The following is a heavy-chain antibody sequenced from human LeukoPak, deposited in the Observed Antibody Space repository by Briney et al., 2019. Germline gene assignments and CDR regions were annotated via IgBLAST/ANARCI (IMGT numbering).Heavy chain of an antibody. Sequence: SETLSLTCTVSGGSVSSGSYYWSWIRQPPGKGLECIGYIYYSGSTNYNPSLKSRVTISVDTSKNQFSLKLSSVTAADTAVYYCARGGYSYGPPHFDLWGRGTLVTVSS. CDR1: GGSVSSGSYY. J-gene: IGHJ2*01. V-gene: IGHV4-61*01. CDR3: ARGGYSYGPPHFDL. CDR2: IYYSGST. D-gene: IGHD5-18*01.